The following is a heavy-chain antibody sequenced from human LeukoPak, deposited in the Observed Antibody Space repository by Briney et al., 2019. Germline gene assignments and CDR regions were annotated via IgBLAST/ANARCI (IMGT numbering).Heavy chain of an antibody. CDR3: AKDLSSAITSALVLDV. CDR1: GFTFDDYA. Sequence: PGGPLRLSCTVSGFTFDDYAMHWARHTPGKGLEWVAGITWNRDNIGYGDSVKGRFTISRDNVKNVLYLQMNSLRPEDTALYYCAKDLSSAITSALVLDVWGQGTTVTVS. J-gene: IGHJ6*02. V-gene: IGHV3-9*01. CDR2: ITWNRDNI. D-gene: IGHD3-22*01.